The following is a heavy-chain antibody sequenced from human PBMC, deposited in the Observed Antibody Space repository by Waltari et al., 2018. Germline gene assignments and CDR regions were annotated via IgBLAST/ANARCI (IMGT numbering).Heavy chain of an antibody. CDR2: ISSSSSYI. Sequence: EVQLVESGGGLVKPGGSLRLSCAASGFTFSSYSMNWVRQAPGKGLEWVSSISSSSSYIYYADSVKGRFTISRDNAKNSLYLQMNSLRAEDTAVYYCARDLRNYDSEVDYWGQGTLVTVSS. CDR1: GFTFSSYS. CDR3: ARDLRNYDSEVDY. J-gene: IGHJ4*02. V-gene: IGHV3-21*01. D-gene: IGHD3-22*01.